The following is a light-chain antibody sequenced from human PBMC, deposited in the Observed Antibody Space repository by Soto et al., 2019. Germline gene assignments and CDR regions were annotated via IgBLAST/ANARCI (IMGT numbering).Light chain of an antibody. CDR3: SSYAGSNNYV. J-gene: IGLJ1*01. CDR2: EVS. Sequence: QSALTQPPSASVSPGQSVTISCTGTSSDVGGYNYVSWYQQHPGKAPKLMICEVSKRPSGVPDRFSGSKSGNTASLTVSGLQAEDEADYYCSSYAGSNNYVFGTGTKLTVL. V-gene: IGLV2-8*01. CDR1: SSDVGGYNY.